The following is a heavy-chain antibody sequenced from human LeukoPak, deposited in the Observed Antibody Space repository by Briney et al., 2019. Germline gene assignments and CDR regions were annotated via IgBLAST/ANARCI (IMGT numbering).Heavy chain of an antibody. CDR3: AKGRGYSYGPDRVEPETLDI. Sequence: SVKVSCKASGGTFSSYAISWVRQAPGQGLEWMGGIIPIFGTANYAQKFQGRVTITTDESTSTAYMELSSLRSEDTAVYYCAKGRGYSYGPDRVEPETLDIWGQGTMVTVSS. CDR2: IIPIFGTA. D-gene: IGHD5-18*01. V-gene: IGHV1-69*05. CDR1: GGTFSSYA. J-gene: IGHJ3*02.